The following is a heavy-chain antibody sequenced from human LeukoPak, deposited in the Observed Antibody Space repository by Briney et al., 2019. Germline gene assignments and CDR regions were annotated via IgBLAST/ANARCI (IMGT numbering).Heavy chain of an antibody. Sequence: SETLSLTCTVSGGSISSGSYYWSWIRQPAGKGLEWIGRIYTSGSTNYNPSLKSRVTISVDTSKNQFSLKLSSVTAADTAVYYCAREAAYCGGDCRPELDAFDIWGQGTMVTVSS. V-gene: IGHV4-61*02. CDR3: AREAAYCGGDCRPELDAFDI. CDR2: IYTSGST. CDR1: GGSISSGSYY. J-gene: IGHJ3*02. D-gene: IGHD2-21*02.